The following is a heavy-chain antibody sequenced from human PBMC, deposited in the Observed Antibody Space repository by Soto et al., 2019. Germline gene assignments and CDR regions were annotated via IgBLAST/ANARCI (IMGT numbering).Heavy chain of an antibody. CDR3: ASGDSSGYYYYY. J-gene: IGHJ4*02. CDR1: GGSISSYY. CDR2: IYYSGST. Sequence: LSLTCTVSGGSISSYYWSWIRQPPGKGLEWIGYIYYSGSTNYNPSLKSRVTISVDTSKNQFSLKLSSVTAADTAVYYCASGDSSGYYYYYWGQGTLVTVSS. D-gene: IGHD3-22*01. V-gene: IGHV4-59*01.